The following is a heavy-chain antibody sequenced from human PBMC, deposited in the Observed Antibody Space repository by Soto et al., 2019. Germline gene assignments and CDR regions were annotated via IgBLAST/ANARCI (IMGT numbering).Heavy chain of an antibody. CDR2: IWYDGSNK. J-gene: IGHJ4*02. CDR3: GKDGGGGAVVPDY. D-gene: IGHD2-21*01. Sequence: QVQLVESGGGVAQPGRSLRLSCAASGFSFTTYGMHWVRQAPGEGLEWVAVIWYDGSNKYYADSVKGRFTISRDTSKKTLYLQMSSVGGEGRGVNYVGKDGGGGAVVPDYWGQGTLVTVSS. CDR1: GFSFTTYG. V-gene: IGHV3-33*06.